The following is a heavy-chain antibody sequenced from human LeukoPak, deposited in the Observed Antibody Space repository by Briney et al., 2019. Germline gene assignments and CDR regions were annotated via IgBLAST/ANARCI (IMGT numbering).Heavy chain of an antibody. CDR3: AKVPPLYCSSTSCFYFDY. J-gene: IGHJ4*02. D-gene: IGHD2-2*01. V-gene: IGHV3-74*01. CDR1: GFTFSNFW. Sequence: GGSLRLSCVASGFTFSNFWMHWVRQAPGKGLVWVALIYGDGSFTRYADSVKGRFTISRDNAKDTVYLQMNSLRAEDTPVYYCAKVPPLYCSSTSCFYFDYWGQGTLVTVSS. CDR2: IYGDGSFT.